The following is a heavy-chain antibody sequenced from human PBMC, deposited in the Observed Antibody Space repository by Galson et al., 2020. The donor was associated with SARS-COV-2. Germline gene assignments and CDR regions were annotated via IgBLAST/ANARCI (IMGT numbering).Heavy chain of an antibody. CDR3: ARAAGSGSLSHKYYYYMDV. V-gene: IGHV4-4*02. CDR2: IYHSGST. D-gene: IGHD3-10*01. Sequence: SETLSLTCAVSGGSISSSNWWSWVRQPPGKGLEWIGEIYHSGSTNYNPSLKSRVTISVDKSKNQFSLKLSSVTAADTAVYYCARAAGSGSLSHKYYYYMDVWGKGTTVTVSS. J-gene: IGHJ6*03. CDR1: GGSISSSNW.